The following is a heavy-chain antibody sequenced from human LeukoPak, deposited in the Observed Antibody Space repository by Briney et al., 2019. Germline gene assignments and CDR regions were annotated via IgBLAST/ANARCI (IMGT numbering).Heavy chain of an antibody. V-gene: IGHV3-33*06. CDR1: GFTFSSYG. J-gene: IGHJ4*02. CDR3: AKEGMTTVRKGPYYFDY. CDR2: IWYDGSNT. D-gene: IGHD4-17*01. Sequence: GRSLRLSCAASGFTFSSYGMHWVRQAPGRGLEWVTVIWYDGSNTYYAGSVKGRFTISRDNSKNTLYLQMNSLRAEDTAIYYCAKEGMTTVRKGPYYFDYWGQGTLVTVSS.